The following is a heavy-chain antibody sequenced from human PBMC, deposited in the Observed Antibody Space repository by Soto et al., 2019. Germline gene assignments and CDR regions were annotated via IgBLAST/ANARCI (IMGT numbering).Heavy chain of an antibody. CDR2: ISAANGDT. D-gene: IGHD6-13*01. J-gene: IGHJ5*02. CDR3: VRRHVSATGIDWFDP. Sequence: ASVKVSCKASGYTFTSYGIHWVRQAPGQRLEWMGWISAANGDTKYSPKFQGRVTITRDTSASTAYMELSSLRSEDTAVYYCVRRHVSATGIDWFDPWGQGTLVTVSS. CDR1: GYTFTSYG. V-gene: IGHV1-3*01.